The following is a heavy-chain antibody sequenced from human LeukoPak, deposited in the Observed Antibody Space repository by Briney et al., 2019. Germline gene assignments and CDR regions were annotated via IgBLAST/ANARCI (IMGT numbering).Heavy chain of an antibody. Sequence: PGRSLRLSCAASGFTFSSYGMHWVRQAPGKGLEWVAFIRYDGSNKYYADSVKGRFTISRDNSKNTLYLQMNSLRAEDTAVYYCAKPSGSYYHYFDYWGQGTLVTVSS. D-gene: IGHD1-26*01. J-gene: IGHJ4*02. CDR2: IRYDGSNK. CDR3: AKPSGSYYHYFDY. CDR1: GFTFSSYG. V-gene: IGHV3-30*02.